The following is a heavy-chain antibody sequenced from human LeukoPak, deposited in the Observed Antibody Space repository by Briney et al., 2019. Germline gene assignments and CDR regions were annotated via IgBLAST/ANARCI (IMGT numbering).Heavy chain of an antibody. CDR3: ARVGGDYSVDY. V-gene: IGHV3-64*01. Sequence: GGSLRLSCAASGFTFSSYAMHWVRQAPGKGLEYVSAISSNGGSTYYANSVKGRFTISRDNSKNTLYLQMGSLRAEDMAVYYCARVGGDYSVDYWGQGTLVTVSS. D-gene: IGHD4-17*01. CDR1: GFTFSSYA. J-gene: IGHJ4*02. CDR2: ISSNGGST.